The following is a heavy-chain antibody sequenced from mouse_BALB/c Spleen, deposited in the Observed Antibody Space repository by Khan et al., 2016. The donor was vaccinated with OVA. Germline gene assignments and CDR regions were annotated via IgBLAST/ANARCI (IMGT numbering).Heavy chain of an antibody. CDR1: GYTFTSYY. Sequence: QVQLQQSGAELVQPGASVRLSCKASGYTFTSYYLYWVQQTPGQGLEWIGDINPNNGGTNFHEKFKIKSTLTVDKSSTTAFMQLSSLTSEDSAVYWCTIEWYGTFAYWGQGTLVTGAA. V-gene: IGHV1-53*01. CDR2: INPNNGGT. J-gene: IGHJ3*01. D-gene: IGHD2-10*02. CDR3: TIEWYGTFAY.